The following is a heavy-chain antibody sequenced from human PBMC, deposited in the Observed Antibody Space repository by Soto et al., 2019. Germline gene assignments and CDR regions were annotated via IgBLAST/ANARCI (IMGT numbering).Heavy chain of an antibody. CDR2: IIPHFGPA. D-gene: IGHD1-1*01. J-gene: IGHJ3*01. CDR1: GDSFNNDG. Sequence: SVKVSCKASGDSFNNDGVNWVRQAPGQGLEWVGGIIPHFGPAKYPQKFQGRATITADTPTNTVFMELLSLTSDDTAIYYCARGGLVGLHNYLALDGRGQRT. V-gene: IGHV1-69*06. CDR3: ARGGLVGLHNYLALDG.